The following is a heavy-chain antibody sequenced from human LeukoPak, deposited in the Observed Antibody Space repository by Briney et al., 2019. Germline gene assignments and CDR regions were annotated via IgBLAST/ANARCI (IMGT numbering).Heavy chain of an antibody. V-gene: IGHV3-23*01. CDR1: GFTFSSYA. CDR2: ISGSGGST. D-gene: IGHD2-15*01. CDR3: ARDIWLLRNHDAFDI. Sequence: GGSLRLSCAASGFTFSSYAMTWVRQAPGKGLEWVSAISGSGGSTYYADSVKGRFTISRDNSKNSLYLQMNSLRAEDTAVYYCARDIWLLRNHDAFDIWGQGTMVTVSS. J-gene: IGHJ3*02.